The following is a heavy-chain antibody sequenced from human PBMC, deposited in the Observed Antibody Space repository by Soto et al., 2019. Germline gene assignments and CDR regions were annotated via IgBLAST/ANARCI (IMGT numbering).Heavy chain of an antibody. D-gene: IGHD2-15*01. CDR1: GGTFSSYA. CDR3: ARDGVYCSGGSSYFDYYGMDV. Sequence: SVKVSCRGSGGTFSSYAIRWVRQAPGQGLEWMGGIIPIFGTANYAQKFQGRVTITADESTSTAYMELSSLRSEDSAVYYCARDGVYCSGGSSYFDYYGMDVWGQGTAVTVSS. J-gene: IGHJ6*02. CDR2: IIPIFGTA. V-gene: IGHV1-69*13.